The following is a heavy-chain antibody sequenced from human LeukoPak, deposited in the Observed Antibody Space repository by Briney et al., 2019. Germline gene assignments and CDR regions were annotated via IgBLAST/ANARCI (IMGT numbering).Heavy chain of an antibody. Sequence: SETLSLTCTVSGASISTNGYYWGWVRQPPGKGLEYIGSIYYSGTTYYSPSLKSRATILVDKSMNQFSLRLTSMNAADTAVYYCARDIRSGSYLDYWGQGSLVTVSS. CDR1: GASISTNGYY. CDR2: IYYSGTT. J-gene: IGHJ4*02. V-gene: IGHV4-39*07. CDR3: ARDIRSGSYLDY. D-gene: IGHD1-26*01.